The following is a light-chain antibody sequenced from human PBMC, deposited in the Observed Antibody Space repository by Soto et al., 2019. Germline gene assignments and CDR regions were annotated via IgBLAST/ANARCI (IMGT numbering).Light chain of an antibody. V-gene: IGLV2-23*02. CDR1: SSDVGTYNL. Sequence: QSALTQPASVSGSPGPSITISCSGTSSDVGTYNLVSWYQQYPGKAPRLMIYEVTKRPSGVSNRFSGSKSGNTASLTISGLQPEDEADYYCRSYAGSSSSIFGTGTKLTVL. CDR2: EVT. J-gene: IGLJ1*01. CDR3: RSYAGSSSSI.